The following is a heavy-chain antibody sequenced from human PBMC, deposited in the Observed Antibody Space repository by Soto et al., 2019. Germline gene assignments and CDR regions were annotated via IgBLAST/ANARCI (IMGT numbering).Heavy chain of an antibody. Sequence: ASVKVSCKASGDTFTTYDINWVRQATGHGLEWMGWINPNSGNIGYAQRFQGRVTMTRDTAIRTAYMEVSSLRSDDTAVYCCARGGASGSYYLLGYWGQGTLVTVSS. D-gene: IGHD3-10*01. V-gene: IGHV1-8*01. CDR2: INPNSGNI. CDR1: GDTFTTYD. J-gene: IGHJ4*02. CDR3: ARGGASGSYYLLGY.